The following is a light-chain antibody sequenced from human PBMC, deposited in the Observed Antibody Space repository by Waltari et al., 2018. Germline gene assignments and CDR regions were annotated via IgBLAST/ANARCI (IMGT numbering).Light chain of an antibody. Sequence: DIVMTQSPLSLPVTPGEPASIPCKSSQSLLYSTGYNYLDWYLQKPGQSPQLLIYLGSYRASGVPDRFSGSGSGTDFTLKISRVEADDVGVYFCMQSIQFPLTFGGGTKVEIK. J-gene: IGKJ4*01. V-gene: IGKV2-28*01. CDR2: LGS. CDR3: MQSIQFPLT. CDR1: QSLLYSTGYNY.